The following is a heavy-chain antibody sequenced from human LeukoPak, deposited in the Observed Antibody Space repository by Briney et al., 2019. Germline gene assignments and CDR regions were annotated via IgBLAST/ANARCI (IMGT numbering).Heavy chain of an antibody. Sequence: SETLSLTCTVSGSGYSISGGYYWGWIRQPPGKGLEWIGSIYHSGSTYYNPSLKSRATISVDTSKNQFSLKLKSVTAADTAMYYCAGQFDSSGSYFYWGQGTLVTVSS. V-gene: IGHV4-38-2*02. CDR2: IYHSGST. CDR1: GSGYSISGGYY. D-gene: IGHD3-22*01. J-gene: IGHJ4*02. CDR3: AGQFDSSGSYFY.